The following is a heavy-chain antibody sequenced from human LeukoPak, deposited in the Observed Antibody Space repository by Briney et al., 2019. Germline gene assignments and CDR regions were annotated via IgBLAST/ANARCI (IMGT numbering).Heavy chain of an antibody. V-gene: IGHV4-39*07. CDR3: ARVDGDSLAEDY. J-gene: IGHJ4*02. CDR2: IYHSGST. Sequence: SETLSLTCTVSGASISSSDYYWGWIRQPPGKELEWIGEIYHSGSTNYNPSLKSRVTISVDKSKNQFSLKLSSVTAADTAVYYCARVDGDSLAEDYWGQGTLVTVSS. CDR1: GASISSSDYY. D-gene: IGHD4-17*01.